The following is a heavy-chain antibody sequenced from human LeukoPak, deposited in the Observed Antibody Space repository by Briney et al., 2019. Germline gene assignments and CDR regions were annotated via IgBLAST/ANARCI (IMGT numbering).Heavy chain of an antibody. CDR2: IYYSGST. V-gene: IGHV4-59*02. J-gene: IGHJ4*02. CDR3: ARGRGSSTVGLGWSY. CDR1: GGSVSSHY. Sequence: SETLSLTCTVSGGSVSSHYWSWIRQPPGKGLEWLGYIYYSGSTNYNPSLKSRVTISVDTSKNQFSLNLSSVTAADTAVYYCARGRGSSTVGLGWSYWGQGTLVTVSS. D-gene: IGHD6-13*01.